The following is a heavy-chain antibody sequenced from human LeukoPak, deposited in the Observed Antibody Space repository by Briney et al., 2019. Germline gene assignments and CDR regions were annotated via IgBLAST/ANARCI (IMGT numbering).Heavy chain of an antibody. J-gene: IGHJ5*02. CDR2: ISSSSSYI. D-gene: IGHD3-10*01. CDR1: GFTFSSYS. V-gene: IGHV3-21*01. CDR3: ARGGGGGHVLWFGRGDWFDP. Sequence: GGSLRLSCAASGFTFSSYSMNWVRQAPGKGLEWVSPISSSSSYIYYADSVKGRFTISRDNAKNSLYLQMNSLRAEDTAVYYCARGGGGGHVLWFGRGDWFDPWGQGTLVTVSS.